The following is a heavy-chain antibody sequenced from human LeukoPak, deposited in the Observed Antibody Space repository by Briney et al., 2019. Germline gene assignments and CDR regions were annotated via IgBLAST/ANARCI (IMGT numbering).Heavy chain of an antibody. J-gene: IGHJ4*02. CDR1: GFTFSDYG. D-gene: IGHD2-15*01. CDR3: ARSLYCSGGSCYPRPLGYGDYDGIDY. CDR2: IGGRGGSA. V-gene: IGHV3-23*01. Sequence: GGSLRLSCAASGFTFSDYGMNWVRQTPGKGLEWVSAIGGRGGSAYYADSVKGRFTISRDNAKNSLYLQMNSLRAEDTAVYYCARSLYCSGGSCYPRPLGYGDYDGIDYWGQGTLVTVSS.